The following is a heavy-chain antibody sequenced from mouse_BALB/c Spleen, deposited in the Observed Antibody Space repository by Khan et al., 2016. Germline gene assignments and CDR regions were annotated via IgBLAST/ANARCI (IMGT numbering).Heavy chain of an antibody. Sequence: QVTLKESGPGILQPSQTLSLTCSFSGFSLSTSGMGVGWIRQPSGKGLEWLAHIWWDDDKRYNPALKSRLTISKDTSSNHVFRKIASVDTADTATYYCARIEGGRAMDYWGQGTSVTVSS. J-gene: IGHJ4*01. CDR2: IWWDDDK. V-gene: IGHV8-8*01. CDR1: GFSLSTSGMG. CDR3: ARIEGGRAMDY. D-gene: IGHD3-3*01.